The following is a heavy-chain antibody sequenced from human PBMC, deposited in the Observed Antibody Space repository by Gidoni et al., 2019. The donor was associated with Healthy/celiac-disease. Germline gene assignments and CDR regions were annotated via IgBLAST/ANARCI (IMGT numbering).Heavy chain of an antibody. J-gene: IGHJ4*02. Sequence: EVQLVESGGGLVQPGGSLRLAGAASGFTFSSYWMSWVRQAPGKGLEWVANIKQDGSEKYYVDSVKGRFTISRDNAKNSLYLQMNSLRAEDTAVYYCARDISSGYFDYWGQGTLVTVSS. CDR2: IKQDGSEK. CDR1: GFTFSSYW. CDR3: ARDISSGYFDY. V-gene: IGHV3-7*01. D-gene: IGHD3-22*01.